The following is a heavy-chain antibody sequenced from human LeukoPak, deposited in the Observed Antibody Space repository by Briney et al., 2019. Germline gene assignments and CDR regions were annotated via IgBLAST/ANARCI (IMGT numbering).Heavy chain of an antibody. V-gene: IGHV3-53*01. CDR2: IYSGGST. J-gene: IGHJ4*02. Sequence: PGGSLRLSCAASGFTFSDYYMSWIRQAPGKGLEWVSVIYSGGSTYYADSVKGRFTISRDNSKNTLYLQMNSLRAEDTAVYYCASGAPSDYWGQGTLVTVSS. CDR1: GFTFSDYY. D-gene: IGHD3-10*01. CDR3: ASGAPSDY.